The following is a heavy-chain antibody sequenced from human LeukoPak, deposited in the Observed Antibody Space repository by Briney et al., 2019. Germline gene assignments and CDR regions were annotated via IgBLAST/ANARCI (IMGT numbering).Heavy chain of an antibody. D-gene: IGHD6-13*01. V-gene: IGHV1-2*02. Sequence: ASVKVSCKASGYTFTGYYMHWVRQAPGQGLEWMGWINPNSGGTNYAQKFQGRVTMTRDTSISTAYMELSRLRSDDTAVYYCARNPSSSWTESWLDPWGQGTLVTVSS. CDR2: INPNSGGT. CDR1: GYTFTGYY. CDR3: ARNPSSSWTESWLDP. J-gene: IGHJ5*02.